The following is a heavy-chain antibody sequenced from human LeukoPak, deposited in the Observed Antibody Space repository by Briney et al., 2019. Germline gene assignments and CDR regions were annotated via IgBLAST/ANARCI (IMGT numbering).Heavy chain of an antibody. Sequence: PGGSLRLSCAASGFTFSSYGMHWVRQAPGKGLEWVAFRRYDGSSNYYADSVKGRFTISRDNSKNTLYLQMNSLRPEDTAVYYCASERDYGASNAFAMWGRGTMVTASS. D-gene: IGHD4-17*01. CDR2: RRYDGSSN. V-gene: IGHV3-30*02. J-gene: IGHJ3*02. CDR1: GFTFSSYG. CDR3: ASERDYGASNAFAM.